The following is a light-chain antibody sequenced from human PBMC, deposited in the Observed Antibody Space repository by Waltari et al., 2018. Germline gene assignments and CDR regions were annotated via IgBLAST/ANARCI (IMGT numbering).Light chain of an antibody. CDR2: KDT. J-gene: IGLJ2*01. CDR1: ALPKQY. CDR3: QSADSSGTYVV. Sequence: SYELTQPPSVSVSSGQTARITCSGTALPKQYAYWYQKKPGQAPVLVIFKDTERPSGIPERFSGSTSGTTVTLIISGAQAEDEAADYCQSADSSGTYVVFGGGTDLTVL. V-gene: IGLV3-25*03.